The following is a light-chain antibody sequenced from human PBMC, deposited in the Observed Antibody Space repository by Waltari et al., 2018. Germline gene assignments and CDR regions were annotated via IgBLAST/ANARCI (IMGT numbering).Light chain of an antibody. Sequence: QSALTQPPSVSGAPGQRITISCPGSGSNIGAGSDLPWYQQFPGTAPKLLLYGNNNRPSGVPDRFFGSKTGTSASLAITGLQADDEADYYCQSYDRSLSVVFGGGTKLTVL. CDR2: GNN. V-gene: IGLV1-40*01. J-gene: IGLJ2*01. CDR3: QSYDRSLSVV. CDR1: GSNIGAGSD.